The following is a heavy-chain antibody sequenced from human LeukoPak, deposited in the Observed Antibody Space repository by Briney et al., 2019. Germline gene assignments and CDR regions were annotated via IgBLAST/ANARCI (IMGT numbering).Heavy chain of an antibody. V-gene: IGHV3-21*01. Sequence: GGSLRLSCAASGFTFSSYSMNWVRQAPGKGLEWVSSISSSSSYIYHADSVKGRFTISRDNAKNSLYLQMNSLRAEDTAVYYCARGIVATLDYFDYWGQGTLVTVSS. CDR1: GFTFSSYS. D-gene: IGHD5-12*01. CDR3: ARGIVATLDYFDY. CDR2: ISSSSSYI. J-gene: IGHJ4*02.